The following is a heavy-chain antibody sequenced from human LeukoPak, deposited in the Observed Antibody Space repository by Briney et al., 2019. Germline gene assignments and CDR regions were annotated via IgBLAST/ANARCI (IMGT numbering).Heavy chain of an antibody. D-gene: IGHD3-22*01. CDR2: ISSSSSYI. CDR1: GFIFSRYW. Sequence: PGGSLRLSCAASGFIFSRYWMNWVRQAPGKGLEWVSSISSSSSYIYYADSVKGRFTISRDNAKNSLYLQMNSLRAEDTAVYYCARDPGDDDSSGYYYPNWFDPWGQGTLVTVSS. V-gene: IGHV3-21*01. J-gene: IGHJ5*02. CDR3: ARDPGDDDSSGYYYPNWFDP.